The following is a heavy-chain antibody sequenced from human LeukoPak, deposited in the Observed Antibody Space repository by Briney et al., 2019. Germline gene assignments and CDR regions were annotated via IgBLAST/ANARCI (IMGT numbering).Heavy chain of an antibody. V-gene: IGHV1-18*01. J-gene: IGHJ5*02. CDR3: ARPNGCSGGSCYQGDWFDP. D-gene: IGHD2-15*01. CDR2: ISAYNGNT. CDR1: GYTFTSYD. Sequence: SVKVSCKASGYTFTSYDVNWVRQATGQGLEWMGWISAYNGNTNYAQKLQGRVTMTTDTFTSTAYMELRSLRSDDTAVYYCARPNGCSGGSCYQGDWFDPWGQGTLVTVSS.